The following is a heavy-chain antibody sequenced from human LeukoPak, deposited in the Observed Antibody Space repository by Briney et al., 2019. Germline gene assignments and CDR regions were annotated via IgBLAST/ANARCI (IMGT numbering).Heavy chain of an antibody. CDR1: GFTFRSYG. Sequence: GGSLRLSCAASGFTFRSYGMSWVRQAPGKGLECVSFISGNGGRTDYAEYVKGRFTISRDNSKNTVYLQMNSLRDEDTATYYCAKDPNGDYVGTFDMWGQGTMVTVSS. D-gene: IGHD4-17*01. CDR3: AKDPNGDYVGTFDM. CDR2: ISGNGGRT. J-gene: IGHJ3*02. V-gene: IGHV3-23*01.